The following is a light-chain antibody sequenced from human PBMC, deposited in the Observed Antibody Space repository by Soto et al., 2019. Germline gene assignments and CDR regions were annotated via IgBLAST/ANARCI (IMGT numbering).Light chain of an antibody. CDR2: EVS. CDR1: ISDVCGYNY. CDR3: SSYTSSSTLV. Sequence: SVPSLPASVSGSPGQSISISCTGIISDVCGYNYVSWYQQHPGKAPKLMIYEVSNRPSGVSNRFSGSKSGNTASLTISGLQAEDEADYYCSSYTSSSTLVFGTGTKVTV. J-gene: IGLJ1*01. V-gene: IGLV2-14*01.